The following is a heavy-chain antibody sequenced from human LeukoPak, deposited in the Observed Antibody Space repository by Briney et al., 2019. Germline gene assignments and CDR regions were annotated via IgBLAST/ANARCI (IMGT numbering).Heavy chain of an antibody. CDR2: IYCRGST. V-gene: IGHV4-59*12. CDR1: GGSISSDY. D-gene: IGHD3-22*01. J-gene: IGHJ3*02. Sequence: PSETLSLTCTVSGGSISSDYWSWIRQPPGKGLEWIGYIYCRGSTNYNPSLKSRVTISVGRSKNQFSLKLSSVTAADTAVYYCARGIVREKGAQYYDSSGYYYEDAFDIWGQGTMVTVSS. CDR3: ARGIVREKGAQYYDSSGYYYEDAFDI.